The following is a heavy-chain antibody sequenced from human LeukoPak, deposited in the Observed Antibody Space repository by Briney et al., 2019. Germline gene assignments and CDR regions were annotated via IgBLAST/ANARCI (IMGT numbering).Heavy chain of an antibody. Sequence: SETLSLTRAVYGGSFSGYYWSWIRQPPGKGLEWIGEINHSGSTNYNPSLKSRVTISVDTSKNQFSLKLSSVTAADTAVYYCALRFGELLYTVDYWGQGTLVTVSS. CDR3: ALRFGELLYTVDY. V-gene: IGHV4-34*01. J-gene: IGHJ4*02. CDR1: GGSFSGYY. D-gene: IGHD3-10*01. CDR2: INHSGST.